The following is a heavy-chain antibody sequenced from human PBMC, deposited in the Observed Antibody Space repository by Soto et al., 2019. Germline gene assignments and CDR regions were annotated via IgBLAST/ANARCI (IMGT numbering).Heavy chain of an antibody. Sequence: RGESLKISCKGSGYVFSTYWIGWVRQMPGQGLEWMGIIYPGDSETTYSPSFEGQVTISADTSISTAYLQWDTLRTSDTAMYYCASGYCDDGDCHPASYDYWGQGTLVTVSS. CDR2: IYPGDSET. V-gene: IGHV5-51*01. J-gene: IGHJ4*02. CDR3: ASGYCDDGDCHPASYDY. CDR1: GYVFSTYW. D-gene: IGHD2-2*03.